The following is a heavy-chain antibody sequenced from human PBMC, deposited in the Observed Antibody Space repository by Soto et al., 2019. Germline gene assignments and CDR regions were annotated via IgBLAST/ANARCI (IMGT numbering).Heavy chain of an antibody. J-gene: IGHJ4*02. Sequence: EVQLVESGGGLVKPGGSLRLSCAASGFTFSNAWMSWVRQAPGKGLEWVGRIKSKTDGGTTDYAAPVKGRFTISREDSKNTLYLQMNSLKTEDTAVYYCTTEGVLWFGELPDYWGQGTLVTVSS. CDR2: IKSKTDGGTT. D-gene: IGHD3-10*01. CDR1: GFTFSNAW. V-gene: IGHV3-15*01. CDR3: TTEGVLWFGELPDY.